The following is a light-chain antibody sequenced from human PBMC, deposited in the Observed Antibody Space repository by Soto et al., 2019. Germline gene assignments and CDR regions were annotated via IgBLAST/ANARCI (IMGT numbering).Light chain of an antibody. V-gene: IGKV1-9*01. CDR3: QQLVSYPQ. CDR1: QVIGIY. CDR2: AAS. J-gene: IGKJ4*02. Sequence: DIQLTQSPSFLSASVGDRVTITCRASQVIGIYLAWYQQKPGKAPKLLISAASTLQSGVPSRFSGCGSGTEFTLSISSLQPEDFATYYCQQLVSYPQFGGGTKVDI.